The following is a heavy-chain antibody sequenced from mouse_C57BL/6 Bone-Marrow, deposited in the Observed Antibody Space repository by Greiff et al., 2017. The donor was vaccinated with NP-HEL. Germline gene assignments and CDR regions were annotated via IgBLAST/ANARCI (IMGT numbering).Heavy chain of an antibody. CDR3: ARGYGFAD. J-gene: IGHJ3*01. CDR1: GYTFTGYW. CDR2: IDPSDSYT. D-gene: IGHD1-1*01. Sequence: QVQLQQPGAELVKPGASVKLSCKASGYTFTGYWMPWVKQRPGQGLEWIGEIDPSDSYTNSTQTFKSQATMSVDTSSSTAYMQRSSLTSEDSAVYYCARGYGFADWGQGTLVTVSA. V-gene: IGHV1-50*01.